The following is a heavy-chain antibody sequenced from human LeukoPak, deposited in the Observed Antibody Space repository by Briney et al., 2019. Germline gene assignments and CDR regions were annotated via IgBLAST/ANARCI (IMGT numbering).Heavy chain of an antibody. D-gene: IGHD1-1*01. CDR3: ARRYRGDGSNWDWFDP. J-gene: IGHJ5*02. CDR1: GGTFSSYA. CDR2: IIPILGIA. Sequence: GASVKVSCKASGGTFSSYAISWVRQAPGQGLEWMGRIIPILGIANYAQKFQGRVTITADKSTSTAYMELSSLRSEDTAVYYCARRYRGDGSNWDWFDPWGQGTLVTVSS. V-gene: IGHV1-69*04.